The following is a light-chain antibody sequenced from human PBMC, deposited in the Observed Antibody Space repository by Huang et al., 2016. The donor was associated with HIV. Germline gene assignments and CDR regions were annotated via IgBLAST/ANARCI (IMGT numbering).Light chain of an antibody. CDR2: GAS. CDR3: QQYGSSPWT. V-gene: IGKV3-20*01. J-gene: IGKJ1*01. CDR1: QVVSSSF. Sequence: EIVLTQSPGTLSLSPGERAPLSCRASQVVSSSFLAWYQQKPGQAPRLLIYGASSRATGIPDRCSGSGSGTDFTLTISRLEPEDFAVYYCQQYGSSPWTFGQGTKVEIK.